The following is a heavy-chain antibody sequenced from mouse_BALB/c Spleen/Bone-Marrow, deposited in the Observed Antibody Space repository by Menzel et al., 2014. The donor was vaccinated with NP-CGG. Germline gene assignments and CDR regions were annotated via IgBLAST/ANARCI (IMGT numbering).Heavy chain of an antibody. Sequence: EVQLQQSGAELVKSGASVELSCTASGFSIKDTYMHWVKQRPEQGLEWIGRIDPANGNTKYDPKFQGKATITADTSSNTAYLQLSSLTSEDTAVYYCASYVYGYYFDYWGQGTTLTVSS. J-gene: IGHJ2*01. D-gene: IGHD2-2*01. V-gene: IGHV14-3*02. CDR3: ASYVYGYYFDY. CDR2: IDPANGNT. CDR1: GFSIKDTY.